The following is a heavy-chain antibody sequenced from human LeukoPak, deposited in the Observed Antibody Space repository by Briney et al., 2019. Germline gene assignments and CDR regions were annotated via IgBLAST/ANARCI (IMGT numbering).Heavy chain of an antibody. J-gene: IGHJ4*02. CDR1: GFTVSSNY. CDR3: ARGSTAMVQGY. V-gene: IGHV3-66*01. Sequence: GGSLRLSCAASGFTVSSNYMSWVRQAPGKGLEWVSVIYSGGSTYYADSVKGRFTISRDNSKNTLYFQMNSLRAEDTAVYYCARGSTAMVQGYWGQGTLVTVSS. CDR2: IYSGGST. D-gene: IGHD5-18*01.